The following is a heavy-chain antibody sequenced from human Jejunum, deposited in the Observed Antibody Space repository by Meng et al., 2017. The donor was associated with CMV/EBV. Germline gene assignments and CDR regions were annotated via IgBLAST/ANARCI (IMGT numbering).Heavy chain of an antibody. J-gene: IGHJ4*02. Sequence: SCAGSGFTFRDYWMHWVRQAPGKGLVWVSRISPDGSSTYYADSVKGRLTISRDNAANTLYLQVNSLRGEDAAVYYCARGGDGYGNFDYWGQGTLVTVSS. CDR3: ARGGDGYGNFDY. CDR1: GFTFRDYW. CDR2: ISPDGSST. D-gene: IGHD5-24*01. V-gene: IGHV3-74*01.